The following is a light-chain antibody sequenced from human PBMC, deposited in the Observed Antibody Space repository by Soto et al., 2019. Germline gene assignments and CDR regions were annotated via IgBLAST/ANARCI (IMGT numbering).Light chain of an antibody. CDR2: GNS. CDR3: QSYDSSLNYV. V-gene: IGLV1-40*01. J-gene: IGLJ1*01. Sequence: QSVLTQPPSVSGAPGQRVTISCTGSSSSIGAGYDVHWYQQLPGTAPKLLIYGNSNRPSGVPDRFSGSKSGTSASLAITGLQAEDEADYYCQSYDSSLNYVFGTGTKGTVL. CDR1: SSSIGAGYD.